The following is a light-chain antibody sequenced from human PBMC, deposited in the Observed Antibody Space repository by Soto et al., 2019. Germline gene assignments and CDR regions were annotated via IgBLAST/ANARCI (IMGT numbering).Light chain of an antibody. Sequence: QSVLTQPASVSGSPGQSITISCTGTRSGVGSYTLVSWYQQHPGRAPKLLIYEDNKRPSGVSYRFSGSKSGNPASLTISGLQADDDVDYYCCSYAGRSTSWVFGGGTKVTV. CDR2: EDN. J-gene: IGLJ3*02. CDR3: CSYAGRSTSWV. CDR1: RSGVGSYTL. V-gene: IGLV2-23*01.